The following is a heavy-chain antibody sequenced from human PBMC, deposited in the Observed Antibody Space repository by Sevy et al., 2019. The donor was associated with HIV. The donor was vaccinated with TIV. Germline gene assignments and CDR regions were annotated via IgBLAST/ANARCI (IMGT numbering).Heavy chain of an antibody. D-gene: IGHD5-12*01. V-gene: IGHV1-69*01. CDR1: GGTFSSYA. J-gene: IGHJ5*02. Sequence: VKVSCKTSGGTFSSYAISWVRQAPGQGLEWMGGIIPIFGTANYAQKFQGRVTITADESTSTAYMDLSSLRSEDTAVYYCARGSGSKTWFDPWGQRTLVTVSS. CDR3: ARGSGSKTWFDP. CDR2: IIPIFGTA.